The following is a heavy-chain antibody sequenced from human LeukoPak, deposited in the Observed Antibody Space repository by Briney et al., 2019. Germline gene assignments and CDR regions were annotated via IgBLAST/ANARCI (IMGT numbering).Heavy chain of an antibody. J-gene: IGHJ4*02. CDR2: IYYSGST. CDR3: ARELSDSSGYYYLNYFDY. V-gene: IGHV4-59*12. D-gene: IGHD3-22*01. CDR1: GGSISSYY. Sequence: SETLSLTCTVSGGSISSYYWSWIRQPPGKGLEWIGYIYYSGSTYYNPSLESRVTISVDRSKNQFSLELNSVTAADTAVYYCARELSDSSGYYYLNYFDYWGQGTLVTVSS.